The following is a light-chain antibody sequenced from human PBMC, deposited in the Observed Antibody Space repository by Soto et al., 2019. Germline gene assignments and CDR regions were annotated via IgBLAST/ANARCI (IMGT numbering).Light chain of an antibody. J-gene: IGKJ2*01. CDR3: QQYNSYPYT. Sequence: DIQMTQSPSTLSASVGDRVTITCRASQSISSWLAWYQQKPGKAPKLLIYDASSLESGVPSRFSVSGSGTEFNLTISSLQPDDFAPYYCQQYNSYPYTVGQGTKLEIK. CDR2: DAS. CDR1: QSISSW. V-gene: IGKV1-5*01.